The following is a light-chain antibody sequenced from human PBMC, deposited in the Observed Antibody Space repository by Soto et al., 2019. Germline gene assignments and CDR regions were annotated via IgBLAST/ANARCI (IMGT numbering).Light chain of an antibody. J-gene: IGKJ4*01. V-gene: IGKV3-11*01. CDR1: QSVSSY. CDR2: SAS. CDR3: QQRSNWPLT. Sequence: EIVLTQSPATLSLSPGERATLSCRASQSVSSYLAWYQQKPGQAPRLLIYSASNRATGIPARFGGSGSGTDFTLTISSLEPEDFAVYYCQQRSNWPLTFGGGTKVEIK.